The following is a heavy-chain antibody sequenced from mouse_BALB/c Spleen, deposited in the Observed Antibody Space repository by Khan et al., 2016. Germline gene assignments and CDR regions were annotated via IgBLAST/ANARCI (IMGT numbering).Heavy chain of an antibody. J-gene: IGHJ4*01. CDR3: ARCGTQENAMDY. D-gene: IGHD1-1*01. CDR2: ISYTGIT. V-gene: IGHV3-8*02. Sequence: EVQLQESGPSLVKPSQTLSLTCSVSGDFITSGYWNWIRKFPGNNLEYMGYISYTGITYYNPSLKSRISITRDTSKNQYYLPLNSVTTEDTATYFYARCGTQENAMDYWGQGTSVTVSS. CDR1: GDFITSGY.